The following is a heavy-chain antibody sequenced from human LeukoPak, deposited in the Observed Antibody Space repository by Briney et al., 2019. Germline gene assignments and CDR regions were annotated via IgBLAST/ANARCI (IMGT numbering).Heavy chain of an antibody. J-gene: IGHJ4*02. V-gene: IGHV3-30-3*01. CDR2: ISYDGSKK. D-gene: IGHD4-23*01. CDR3: ARETRGTVGSY. Sequence: GGSLRLSCAASGFTFSSYAIDWVRQAPGKGLEWVALISYDGSKKYYAESVKGRFTISRDNSKNTLYLQMNSLRPEDTAVYYCARETRGTVGSYWGRGTLVTVSS. CDR1: GFTFSSYA.